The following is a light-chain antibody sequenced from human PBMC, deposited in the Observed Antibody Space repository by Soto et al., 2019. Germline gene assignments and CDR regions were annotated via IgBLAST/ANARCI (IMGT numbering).Light chain of an antibody. J-gene: IGLJ1*01. CDR2: EVS. CDR3: SSYAGSNNYV. Sequence: QSVLTQPPSASGSPGQSVTISCTGTSSDVGGYNYVSWYQQHPGKAPKLMIYEVSKWPSGVPDRFSGSKSGNTASLTVSGLQAEDEADYYCSSYAGSNNYVFGTGTQLTVL. V-gene: IGLV2-8*01. CDR1: SSDVGGYNY.